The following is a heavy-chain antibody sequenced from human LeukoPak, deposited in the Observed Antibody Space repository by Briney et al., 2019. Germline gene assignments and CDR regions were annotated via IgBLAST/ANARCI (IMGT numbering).Heavy chain of an antibody. CDR2: IKRDGSEK. CDR1: GFTFSSYS. V-gene: IGHV3-7*01. CDR3: ARSIAAAGTFPYYYYGMDV. J-gene: IGHJ6*02. Sequence: GGSLRLSCAASGFTFSSYSMNWVRQAPGKGLEWVANIKRDGSEKYYVDSVKGRFTISRDNAKNSLYLQMNSLRAEDTAVYYCARSIAAAGTFPYYYYGMDVWGQGTTVTVSS. D-gene: IGHD6-13*01.